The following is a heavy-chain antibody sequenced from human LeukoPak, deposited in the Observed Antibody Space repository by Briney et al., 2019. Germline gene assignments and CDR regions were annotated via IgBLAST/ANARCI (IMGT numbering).Heavy chain of an antibody. CDR1: GFSLSTSGVG. CDR3: AHTYDYVWGSYRTPFDY. J-gene: IGHJ4*02. D-gene: IGHD3-16*02. Sequence: KESGPTLVKPTQTLTLTCTFSGFSLSTSGVGVGWIRQPPGKALEWLALIYWDDGKRYSPSLKSRLTITKDTSKNQVVLTMTNMDPVDTATYYCAHTYDYVWGSYRTPFDYWGQGTLVTVSS. V-gene: IGHV2-5*02. CDR2: IYWDDGK.